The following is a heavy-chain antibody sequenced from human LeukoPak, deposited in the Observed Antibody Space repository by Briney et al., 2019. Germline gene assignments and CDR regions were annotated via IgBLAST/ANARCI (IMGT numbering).Heavy chain of an antibody. CDR1: GLTFRSAW. CDR3: TTGVAAAAHDNY. J-gene: IGHJ4*02. V-gene: IGHV3-15*07. CDR2: IKSKTSGGTT. Sequence: TGGSLRLSCAASGLTFRSAWMNWVRKVPGKGPEWVGRIKSKTSGGTTDYAAPVKGRFIISRDDSKNTLFLQMNSLTTEDTGVYYCTTGVAAAAHDNYWGQGTLVTVSS. D-gene: IGHD6-13*01.